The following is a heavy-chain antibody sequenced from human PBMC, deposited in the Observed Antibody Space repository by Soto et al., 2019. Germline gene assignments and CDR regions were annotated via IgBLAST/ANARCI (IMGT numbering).Heavy chain of an antibody. D-gene: IGHD2-15*01. CDR2: ITTSDDIT. V-gene: IGHV3-23*01. Sequence: EVQLFESGGGLVEPGESLRLSCAASGFIFKDFAMSWVRQAPGKGLEWVSTITTSDDITDSADSVRGRFTISRDNSANTLFLQRSSLRGDDTATYYCTKGDSSGYFDPSAGYSTPDHWGQGTLVTVSS. J-gene: IGHJ5*02. CDR1: GFIFKDFA. CDR3: TKGDSSGYFDPSAGYSTPDH.